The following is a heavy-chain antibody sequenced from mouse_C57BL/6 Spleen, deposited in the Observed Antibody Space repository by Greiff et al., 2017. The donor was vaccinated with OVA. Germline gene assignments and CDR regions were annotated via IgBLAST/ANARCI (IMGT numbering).Heavy chain of an antibody. CDR3: ARDYDYDDGYFDV. J-gene: IGHJ1*03. V-gene: IGHV5-4*01. Sequence: EVKLVESGGGLVKPGGSLKLSCAASGFTFSSYAMSWVRQTPEKRLEWVATISDGGSYTYYPDNVKGRFTISRDNAKNNLYLQMSHLKSEDTAMYYCARDYDYDDGYFDVWGTGTTVTVSS. D-gene: IGHD2-4*01. CDR2: ISDGGSYT. CDR1: GFTFSSYA.